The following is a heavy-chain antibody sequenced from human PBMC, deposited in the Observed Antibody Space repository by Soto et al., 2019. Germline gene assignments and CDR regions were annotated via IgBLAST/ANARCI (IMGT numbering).Heavy chain of an antibody. CDR3: ARVTYVTSTTVTLYFFAY. J-gene: IGHJ4*02. Sequence: SETLSLTCTVSGGSISSGDYYWSWIRQPPGKGLEWIGYIYYSGSTYYNPSLKSRVTISVDTSKNQFSLKLSSVTAADTAVYYCARVTYVTSTTVTLYFFAYWGQGTLVTVSA. V-gene: IGHV4-30-4*01. CDR1: GGSISSGDYY. D-gene: IGHD4-17*01. CDR2: IYYSGST.